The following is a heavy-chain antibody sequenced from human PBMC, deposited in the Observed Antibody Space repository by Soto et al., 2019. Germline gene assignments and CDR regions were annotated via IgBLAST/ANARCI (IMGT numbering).Heavy chain of an antibody. D-gene: IGHD2-8*01. V-gene: IGHV3-23*01. CDR1: GFTFNIHA. CDR3: AKDHFNGNGVFDGFDV. CDR2: IASSEI. J-gene: IGHJ3*01. Sequence: PWGSLRLSCAAAGFTFNIHAISWVRHSPGDDLEWVSTIASSEIYYAGSVKGRFTVSRDNSQNMLFLQMSSLRADDTAVYYCAKDHFNGNGVFDGFDVWGPGTMVTVSS.